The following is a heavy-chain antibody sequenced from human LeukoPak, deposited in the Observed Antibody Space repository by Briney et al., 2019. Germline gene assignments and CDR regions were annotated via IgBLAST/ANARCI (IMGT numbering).Heavy chain of an antibody. CDR1: GYTFTSYA. CDR3: ARDHVLRYFDWPYYYYGMDV. V-gene: IGHV1-3*01. J-gene: IGHJ6*02. Sequence: ASVKVSCKASGYTFTSYAMHWVRQAPGQRLEWMGWINAGNGNTKYSQKFQGRVTITRDTSASTAYMELSSLRSEDTAVYYCARDHVLRYFDWPYYYYGMDVWGQGTTVTVSS. D-gene: IGHD3-9*01. CDR2: INAGNGNT.